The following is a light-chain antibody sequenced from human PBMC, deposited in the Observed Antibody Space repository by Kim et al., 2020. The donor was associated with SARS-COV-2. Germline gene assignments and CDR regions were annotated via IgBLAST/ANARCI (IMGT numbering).Light chain of an antibody. CDR3: QVWDITTAV. CDR2: SVR. V-gene: IGLV3-9*01. CDR1: NLGNKI. Sequence: SVAVRQPARIPCEGNNLGNKIVLLSQQKPRHAPVLVLYSVRNRPSRIPERLSGSNSGNTATLTISGAQFGDEADYYCQVWDITTAVFGGGTQLTVL. J-gene: IGLJ3*02.